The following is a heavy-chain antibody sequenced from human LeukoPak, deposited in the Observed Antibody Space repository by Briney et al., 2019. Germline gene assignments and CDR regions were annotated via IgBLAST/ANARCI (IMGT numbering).Heavy chain of an antibody. CDR2: ISGSSGTI. V-gene: IGHV3-23*01. CDR1: GFTFSNYA. CDR3: AKRLGDPRAFDY. J-gene: IGHJ4*02. D-gene: IGHD2-21*02. Sequence: GGSLRLSCAASGFTFSNYAMNWVREAPGKGLEWVSGISGSSGTINYAAPVKGRFTISRDNSRNTLYLQMNSLRADDTAVYYCAKRLGDPRAFDYWGQGTLVTVSS.